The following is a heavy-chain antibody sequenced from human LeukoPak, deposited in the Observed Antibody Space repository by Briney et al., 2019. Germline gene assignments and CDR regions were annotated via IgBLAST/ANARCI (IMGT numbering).Heavy chain of an antibody. D-gene: IGHD3-10*01. CDR1: GGSISSGGYS. V-gene: IGHV4-30-2*01. CDR2: IYHSGST. J-gene: IGHJ4*02. CDR3: ARARKGVIDY. Sequence: SETLSLTCAVSGGSISSGGYSWSWIRQPPGKGLEWIGYIYHSGSTYYNPSLKSRVTISVDRSKNQFSLKLSSVTAADTAVYYCARARKGVIDYWGQGTLVTVSS.